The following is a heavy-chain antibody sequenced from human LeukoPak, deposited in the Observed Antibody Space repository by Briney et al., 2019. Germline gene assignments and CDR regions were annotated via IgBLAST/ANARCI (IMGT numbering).Heavy chain of an antibody. CDR1: GFTLRSYT. D-gene: IGHD3-10*01. Sequence: GGSLRLSCAASGFTLRSYTMNWVRQAPGKGLEWVSSIGISSNKIYYADSVKGRFTISRDNAKNTLYLQMNSLRAEDTAVYYCARAGGFGYYFDYWGQGTLVTVSS. V-gene: IGHV3-21*01. CDR3: ARAGGFGYYFDY. J-gene: IGHJ4*02. CDR2: IGISSNKI.